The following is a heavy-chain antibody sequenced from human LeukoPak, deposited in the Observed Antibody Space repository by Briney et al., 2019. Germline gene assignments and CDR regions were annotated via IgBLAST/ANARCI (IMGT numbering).Heavy chain of an antibody. CDR1: GYTFTSYD. D-gene: IGHD6-19*01. J-gene: IGHJ4*02. CDR2: INPNSGVT. CDR3: ARAVSGFDY. Sequence: GASVKVSCKASGYTFTSYDITWVRQATGQGLEWMGWINPNSGVTNYAQKFQGRVTMTRDTSISTAYMELSRLRSDDTAVYYCARAVSGFDYWGQGTLVTVSS. V-gene: IGHV1-2*02.